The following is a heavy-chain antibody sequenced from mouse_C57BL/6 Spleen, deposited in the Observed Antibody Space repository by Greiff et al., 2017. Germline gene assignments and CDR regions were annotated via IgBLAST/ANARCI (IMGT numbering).Heavy chain of an antibody. D-gene: IGHD2-4*01. CDR1: GYTFTDYY. V-gene: IGHV1-26*01. Sequence: EVQLQQSGPELVKPGASVKISCKASGYTFTDYYMNWVKQSHGKSLEWIGDINPNDGGTSYNQKFKGKATLTVDKSSSTAYMELRSLTSEDSAVYYCARGGDYEAAMDYWGQGTSVTVSS. J-gene: IGHJ4*01. CDR2: INPNDGGT. CDR3: ARGGDYEAAMDY.